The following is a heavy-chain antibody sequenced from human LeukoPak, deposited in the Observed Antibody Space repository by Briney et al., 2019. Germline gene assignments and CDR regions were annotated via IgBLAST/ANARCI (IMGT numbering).Heavy chain of an antibody. CDR1: GYSFTSYW. J-gene: IGHJ4*02. V-gene: IGHV5-51*01. CDR3: ARTLMARAVISFDY. D-gene: IGHD3-10*01. Sequence: GESLKISCKGSGYSFTSYWIGWVRQMPGKGLECMGIIYPGDSDTTYSPSFQGQVTISADKSVSTAYLQWSSLRASGTAMYYCARTLMARAVISFDYWGQGSLVTVSS. CDR2: IYPGDSDT.